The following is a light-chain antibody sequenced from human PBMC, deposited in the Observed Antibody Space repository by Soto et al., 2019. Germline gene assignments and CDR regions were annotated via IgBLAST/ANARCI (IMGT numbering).Light chain of an antibody. CDR2: GAS. CDR1: QCVSSN. V-gene: IGKV3-15*01. CDR3: QQYNNWPG. J-gene: IGKJ4*01. Sequence: EIVMTQSPATLSVSPGERATLSCRASQCVSSNLAWYQQKPGQAPRLLIYGASTRATGIPARFSGSGSGTEFTLTIRSLQAEDFAVYYCQQYNNWPGFGGGTKVEIK.